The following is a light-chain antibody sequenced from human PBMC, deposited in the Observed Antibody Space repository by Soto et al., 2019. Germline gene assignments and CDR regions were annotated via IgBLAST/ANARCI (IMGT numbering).Light chain of an antibody. CDR2: EVS. J-gene: IGLJ1*01. CDR3: GSYATGSSPLYV. V-gene: IGLV2-14*01. Sequence: QSALTQPASVSGSPGQSITISCTGTSSDVGGYNSVSWYQQHPGKAPKLMIYEVSNRPSGVSNRFSGSKSGNTASLTISGLHAEDAADYYCGSYATGSSPLYVFGTGTKLTVL. CDR1: SSDVGGYNS.